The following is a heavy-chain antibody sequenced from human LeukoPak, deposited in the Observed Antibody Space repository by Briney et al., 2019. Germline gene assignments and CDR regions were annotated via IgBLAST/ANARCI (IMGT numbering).Heavy chain of an antibody. CDR1: GGSISSYY. CDR3: ARTPLDSSGYYYGYYYYYMDV. D-gene: IGHD3-22*01. V-gene: IGHV4-59*01. Sequence: SETLSLTCTVSGGSISSYYWSWIRQPPGKGLEWIGYIYYSGSTNYNPSLKSRVTISVDTSKNQFSPKLSSVTAADTAVYYCARTPLDSSGYYYGYYYYYMDVWGKGTTVTVSS. J-gene: IGHJ6*03. CDR2: IYYSGST.